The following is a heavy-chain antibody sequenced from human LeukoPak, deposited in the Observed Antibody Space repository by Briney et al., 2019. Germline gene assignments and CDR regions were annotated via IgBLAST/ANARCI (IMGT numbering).Heavy chain of an antibody. CDR2: ISAHNGDT. Sequence: GASVKVSRKASGYTFTSYGISWVRQAPGQGLEWMGWISAHNGDTNYAQKFQGRVSMTTGTSTSTGYMELRSLTSDDTAVYYCARDLKRTVGATTTSDYWGQGTLVTVSS. CDR1: GYTFTSYG. V-gene: IGHV1-18*01. D-gene: IGHD1-26*01. CDR3: ARDLKRTVGATTTSDY. J-gene: IGHJ4*02.